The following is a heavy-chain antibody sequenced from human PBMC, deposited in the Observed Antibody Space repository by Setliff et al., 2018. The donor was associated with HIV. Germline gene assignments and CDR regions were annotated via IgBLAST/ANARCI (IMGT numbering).Heavy chain of an antibody. CDR2: IYPSGSA. D-gene: IGHD2-21*02. CDR1: GGSIIGRY. CDR3: ARDSVAGVVTADKNWFVP. Sequence: SETLSLTCTVSGGSIIGRYWSWIRQPAGKGLEWIGRIYPSGSANYSPSLKSRAIISVDTSKNQFSLKLKSVTAAGTAVYYCARDSVAGVVTADKNWFVPWGQGILVAVSS. J-gene: IGHJ5*02. V-gene: IGHV4-4*07.